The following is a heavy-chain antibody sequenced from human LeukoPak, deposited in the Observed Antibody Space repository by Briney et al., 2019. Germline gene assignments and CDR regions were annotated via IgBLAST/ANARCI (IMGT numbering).Heavy chain of an antibody. CDR3: ARGRARAPDAFDI. J-gene: IGHJ3*02. CDR2: IYYSGST. Sequence: SETLSLTCTVSGGSISSYYWSWIRQPPGKGLGWIGYIYYSGSTNYNPSLKSRVTISVDTSKNQFSLKLSSVTAADTAVYYCARGRARAPDAFDIWGQGTMVTVSS. V-gene: IGHV4-59*01. CDR1: GGSISSYY.